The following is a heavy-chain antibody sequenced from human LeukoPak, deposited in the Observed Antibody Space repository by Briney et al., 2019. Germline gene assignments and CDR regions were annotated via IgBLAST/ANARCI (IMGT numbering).Heavy chain of an antibody. D-gene: IGHD1-26*01. CDR3: ARGPYSGSYYVGGFYY. V-gene: IGHV1-2*02. CDR2: INPNSGGT. J-gene: IGHJ4*02. CDR1: GYTFTVYY. Sequence: ASVTVSCTASGYTFTVYYMHWVRQAPGQGLEWMGWINPNSGGTNYAQKFQGRVTMTRDTSISTAYMELSGLRSDDTAVYYCARGPYSGSYYVGGFYYWGQGTLVTVSS.